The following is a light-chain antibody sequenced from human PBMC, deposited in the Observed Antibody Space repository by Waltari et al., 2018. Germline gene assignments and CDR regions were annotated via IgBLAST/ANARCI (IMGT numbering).Light chain of an antibody. V-gene: IGKV4-1*01. CDR1: QSVLYSSNNNNY. J-gene: IGKJ1*01. Sequence: DIVMTQSPDSLAVSLGERATINCKSSQSVLYSSNNNNYSAWYQQQPGQSPKLLIYWASTRESGVPDRFSGSGSGTEFTLTISSLQAEDVAIYYCLQYYSTPPGTFGQGTKVELK. CDR3: LQYYSTPPGT. CDR2: WAS.